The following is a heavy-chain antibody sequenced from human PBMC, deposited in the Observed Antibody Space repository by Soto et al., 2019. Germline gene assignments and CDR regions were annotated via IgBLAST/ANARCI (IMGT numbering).Heavy chain of an antibody. Sequence: PSETLSLTCTVSGGSISSGDYDWSWIRQPPGKGLEWIGYIYYSGSTYYKPSLKSRVTISVDTSKNQFSLKLNSVTAADTAVYYCARWSPAVTTLSPPRGRGSQGFDYWGQGTLVTVSS. D-gene: IGHD4-17*01. V-gene: IGHV4-30-4*01. CDR3: ARWSPAVTTLSPPRGRGSQGFDY. J-gene: IGHJ4*02. CDR2: IYYSGST. CDR1: GGSISSGDYD.